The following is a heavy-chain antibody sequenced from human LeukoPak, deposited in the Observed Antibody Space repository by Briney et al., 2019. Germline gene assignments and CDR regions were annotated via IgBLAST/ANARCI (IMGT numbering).Heavy chain of an antibody. D-gene: IGHD2-2*01. CDR1: GFTFSSYA. CDR2: IRYDGSNK. CDR3: AQDHIVVVPAARGWFDP. J-gene: IGHJ5*02. Sequence: PGRSVRLSCAASGFTFSSYAMHWVRQAPGKGLEWVAFIRYDGSNKYYADSVKGRFTISRDNSKNTLYLQMNSLRAEDTAVYYCAQDHIVVVPAARGWFDPWGQGTLVTVSS. V-gene: IGHV3-30*02.